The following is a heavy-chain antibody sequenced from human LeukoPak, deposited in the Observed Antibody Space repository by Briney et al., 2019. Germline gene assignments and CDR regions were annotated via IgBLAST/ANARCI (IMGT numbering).Heavy chain of an antibody. CDR3: ATGLWSGYGSAFDI. D-gene: IGHD3-3*01. CDR1: GGTFSSYA. V-gene: IGHV1-69*01. CDR2: IIPIFGTA. Sequence: SVKVSCKASGGTFSSYAISWVRQAPGQGLEWMGGIIPIFGTANYAQKFQGRVTITADESTSTAYMELSSLRSEDTAVYYCATGLWSGYGSAFDIWGQGTMVTVSS. J-gene: IGHJ3*02.